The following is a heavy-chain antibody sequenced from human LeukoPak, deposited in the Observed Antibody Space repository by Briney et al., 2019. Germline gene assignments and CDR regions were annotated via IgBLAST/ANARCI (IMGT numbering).Heavy chain of an antibody. J-gene: IGHJ4*02. CDR1: GYSFTSYW. Sequence: KVSCKGSGYSFTSYWIGWVRQMPGKGLEWMGIIYPGDSDTRYSPSFQGQVTISADKSISTAYLQWSSLKASDTAMYYCARSLPKYCSSTSCYPMPFDYWGQGTLVTVSS. CDR3: ARSLPKYCSSTSCYPMPFDY. V-gene: IGHV5-51*01. CDR2: IYPGDSDT. D-gene: IGHD2-2*01.